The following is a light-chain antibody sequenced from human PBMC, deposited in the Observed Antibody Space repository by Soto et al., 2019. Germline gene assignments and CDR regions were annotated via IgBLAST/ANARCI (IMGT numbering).Light chain of an antibody. CDR1: SNDIGTYNL. Sequence: QSALTKPASFSGSPGQSITISCAGTSNDIGTYNLVSWYQQHPGTAPNLLIYETKKRPSGVSSRFSGSKSGNTDSLTISGLQNDDEADYFCCIYAGSKMLYVLGSGTKVTVL. CDR2: ETK. J-gene: IGLJ1*01. V-gene: IGLV2-23*01. CDR3: CIYAGSKMLYV.